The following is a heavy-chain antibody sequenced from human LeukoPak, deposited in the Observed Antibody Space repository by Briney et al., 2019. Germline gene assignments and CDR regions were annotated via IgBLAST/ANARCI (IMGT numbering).Heavy chain of an antibody. D-gene: IGHD3-9*01. CDR1: GFTFSSYA. CDR3: ARDAVLRYFDWLLESIDY. Sequence: GSLRLSCAASGFTFSSYAMHWVRQAPGKGLEWVAVISYDGSNKYYADSVKGRFTISRDNSKNTLYLQMNSLRAEDTAVYYCARDAVLRYFDWLLESIDYWGQGTLVTVSS. J-gene: IGHJ4*02. V-gene: IGHV3-30*04. CDR2: ISYDGSNK.